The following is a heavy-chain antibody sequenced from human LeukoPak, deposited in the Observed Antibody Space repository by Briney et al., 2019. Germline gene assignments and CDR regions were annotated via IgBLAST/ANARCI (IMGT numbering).Heavy chain of an antibody. CDR1: GYTFTSYG. CDR2: ISAYNGNT. Sequence: GASVKVSCKASGYTFTSYGISWVRQAPGQGLEWMGWISAYNGNTNYAQKLQGRVTMTTDTSTSTAYMELRSLRSDDTAVYYCARETSRGNDDDAFDIWGKGTMVTVSS. V-gene: IGHV1-18*01. J-gene: IGHJ3*02. D-gene: IGHD1-1*01. CDR3: ARETSRGNDDDAFDI.